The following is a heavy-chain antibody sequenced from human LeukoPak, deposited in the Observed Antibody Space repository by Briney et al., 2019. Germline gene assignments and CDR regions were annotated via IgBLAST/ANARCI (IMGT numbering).Heavy chain of an antibody. Sequence: SETLSLTCTVSGGSISSSSYYWGWIRQPPGQGLEWIGNVQYSGSTYYNPSLKSRVTISLDTSKNQFSLRLSSVTAADTSMYYCTRRRGGTSSRDYWGQGALVTVSS. CDR2: VQYSGST. V-gene: IGHV4-39*01. CDR3: TRRRGGTSSRDY. CDR1: GGSISSSSYY. D-gene: IGHD6-13*01. J-gene: IGHJ4*02.